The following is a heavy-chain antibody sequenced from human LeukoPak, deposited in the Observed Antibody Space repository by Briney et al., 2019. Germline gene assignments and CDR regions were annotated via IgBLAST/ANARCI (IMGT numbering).Heavy chain of an antibody. CDR3: ARGDCSGGSCYNDPFDY. CDR1: GGSISSYY. CDR2: IYYSGST. V-gene: IGHV4-59*01. J-gene: IGHJ4*02. Sequence: KPSETLSLTCTASGGSISSYYWSWIRQPPGKGLEWIGYIYYSGSTNYNPALKSRVTISVDTSKNQFSLKLSSVTAADTAVYYCARGDCSGGSCYNDPFDYWGQGTLVTVSS. D-gene: IGHD2-15*01.